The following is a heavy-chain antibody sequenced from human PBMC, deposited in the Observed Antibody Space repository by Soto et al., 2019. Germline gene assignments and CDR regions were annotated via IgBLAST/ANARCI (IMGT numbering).Heavy chain of an antibody. D-gene: IGHD2-15*01. CDR2: IYYGGTT. V-gene: IGHV4-38-2*01. CDR3: ARGWYYFDF. CDR1: VEPMTGGYY. Sequence: PSGTLSLTCDVSVEPMTGGYYWGWIRQSPGKGLEWIGSIYYGGTTYYNASLRSRLAISIDTSKNQFSLRLSSVTAADTALYYCARGWYYFDFWGQGTLVPVSS. J-gene: IGHJ4*02.